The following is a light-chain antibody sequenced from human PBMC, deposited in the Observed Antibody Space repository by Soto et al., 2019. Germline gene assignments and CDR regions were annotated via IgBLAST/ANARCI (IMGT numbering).Light chain of an antibody. Sequence: QSVLTQPASVSGSPGQSITISCTGSSSDVGRYDLVSWYQQHPGKVPKLIIHEVTKRSSGLSNRFSGSKSGNTASLTISGLQAEDEADYYCCSYAGSSTYVFGTGTKVP. CDR3: CSYAGSSTYV. CDR2: EVT. CDR1: SSDVGRYDL. V-gene: IGLV2-23*02. J-gene: IGLJ1*01.